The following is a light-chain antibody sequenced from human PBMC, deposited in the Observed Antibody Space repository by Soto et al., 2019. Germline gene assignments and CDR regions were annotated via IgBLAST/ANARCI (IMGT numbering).Light chain of an antibody. Sequence: DIQMTQSPSSLSASVGDRVTITCRASQSISSYLNRYQQKPGKAPKLLIYAASSVQSGVPSRFSSSVSGTECTHTISSLQPEHFATYDCQQSYSTPWTFGQGTKVEIK. CDR2: AAS. CDR3: QQSYSTPWT. V-gene: IGKV1-39*01. CDR1: QSISSY. J-gene: IGKJ1*01.